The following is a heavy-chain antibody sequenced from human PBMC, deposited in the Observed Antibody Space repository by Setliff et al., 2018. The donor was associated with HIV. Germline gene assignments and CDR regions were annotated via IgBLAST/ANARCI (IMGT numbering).Heavy chain of an antibody. CDR1: GDSISSYY. Sequence: PETLSLTCTVSGDSISSYYWSWIRQPPGKELEWIGYIYSTGDSNYNPSLKSRVTMAVDTSKNQFSLKLTSVTAADTAVYYCARYRRPPYYLDYWGQGTLVTVSS. V-gene: IGHV4-4*09. J-gene: IGHJ4*02. CDR3: ARYRRPPYYLDY. D-gene: IGHD3-16*02. CDR2: IYSTGDS.